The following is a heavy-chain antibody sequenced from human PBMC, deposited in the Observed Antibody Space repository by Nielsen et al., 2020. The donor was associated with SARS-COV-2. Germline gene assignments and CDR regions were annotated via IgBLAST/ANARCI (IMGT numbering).Heavy chain of an antibody. D-gene: IGHD2-2*01. CDR1: GGSISSGGYY. Sequence: SETLSLTCTVSGGSISSGGYYWSWIRQHPGKGLEWIGYIYYSGSTYYNPSLKSRDTISVDTSKNQFSLKLSSVTAADTAVYYCARDYCSSTSCYDAFDIWGQGTMVTVSS. V-gene: IGHV4-31*03. J-gene: IGHJ3*02. CDR3: ARDYCSSTSCYDAFDI. CDR2: IYYSGST.